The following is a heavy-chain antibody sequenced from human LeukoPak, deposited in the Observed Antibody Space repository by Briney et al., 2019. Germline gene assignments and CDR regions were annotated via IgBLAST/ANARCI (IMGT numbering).Heavy chain of an antibody. CDR2: INHSGST. V-gene: IGHV4-34*01. CDR1: GGSFSGYY. J-gene: IGHJ5*02. D-gene: IGHD3-22*01. Sequence: SETLSLTCAVYGGSFSGYYWSWLRQPPGKGLEWIGEINHSGSTNYNPSLKSRVTISVDTSKNQFSLKLSSVTAADTAVYYCARGSSGYYFSKAPAWGQGTLVTVSS. CDR3: ARGSSGYYFSKAPA.